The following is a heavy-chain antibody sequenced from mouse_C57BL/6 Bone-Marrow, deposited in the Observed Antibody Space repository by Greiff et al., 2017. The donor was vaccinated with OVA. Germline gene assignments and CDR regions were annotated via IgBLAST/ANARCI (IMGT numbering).Heavy chain of an antibody. CDR3: ANYDGFAD. J-gene: IGHJ3*01. Sequence: QVQLQQSGPELVKPGASVKISCKASGYAFSSSWMNWVKQRPGKGLEWIGRIYPGDGDTNYNGKFKGKSTLTADKSSSTAYMQLSSLTSEDSAVYFCANYDGFADWGQGTLVTVSA. CDR1: GYAFSSSW. CDR2: IYPGDGDT. V-gene: IGHV1-82*01. D-gene: IGHD2-4*01.